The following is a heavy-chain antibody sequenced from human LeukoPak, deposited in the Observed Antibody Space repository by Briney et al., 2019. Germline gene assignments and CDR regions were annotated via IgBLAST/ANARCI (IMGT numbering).Heavy chain of an antibody. Sequence: GGSLRLSCAASGFTFSSYGMHWVRQAPGKGLEWVAVISYDGSNKYYADSVKGRFTISRDNFKNTLYLQMNSLRAEDTAVYYCAKGFSYYYDSGYDPDSYWGQGTLVTVSS. D-gene: IGHD3-22*01. CDR3: AKGFSYYYDSGYDPDSY. J-gene: IGHJ4*02. CDR1: GFTFSSYG. CDR2: ISYDGSNK. V-gene: IGHV3-30*18.